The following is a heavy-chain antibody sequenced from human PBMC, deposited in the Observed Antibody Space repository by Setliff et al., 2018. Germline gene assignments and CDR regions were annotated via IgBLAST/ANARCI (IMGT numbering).Heavy chain of an antibody. CDR3: ARARYCSGGRCYWTWLDS. Sequence: PSETLSLTCNVSGDPISRDYWNWIRQSPGKGLEWIGNIYYSGGTNYNPSLKSRVTISIDRSKNQVSLNLSSVTPADTAVYYCARARYCSGGRCYWTWLDSWAQGTLVTVSS. J-gene: IGHJ5*01. CDR1: GDPISRDY. V-gene: IGHV4-59*01. CDR2: IYYSGGT. D-gene: IGHD2-15*01.